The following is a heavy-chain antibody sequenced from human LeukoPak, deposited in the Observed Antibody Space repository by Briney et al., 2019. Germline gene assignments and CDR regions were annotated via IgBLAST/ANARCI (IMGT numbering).Heavy chain of an antibody. V-gene: IGHV4-39*01. CDR1: GSSISSSSYY. J-gene: IGHJ5*02. D-gene: IGHD3-9*01. CDR3: ARLLRYFDWPYNWFDP. Sequence: SETLSLTCTVSGSSISSSSYYWGWIRQPPGKGLEWIGSIYYSGSTYYNPSLKSRVTISVDTSKNQFSLKLSSETAADTAVYYCARLLRYFDWPYNWFDPWGQGTLVTVSS. CDR2: IYYSGST.